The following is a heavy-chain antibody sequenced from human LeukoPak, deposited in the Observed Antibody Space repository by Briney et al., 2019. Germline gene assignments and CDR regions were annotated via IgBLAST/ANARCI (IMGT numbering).Heavy chain of an antibody. CDR2: ISAYNGNT. CDR3: AREEGPWRLLWFGELLEREYYFDY. CDR1: GYTFTSYG. J-gene: IGHJ4*02. D-gene: IGHD3-10*01. Sequence: GASVKVSCKASGYTFTSYGISWVRQAPGQGLEWMGWISAYNGNTNYAQKLQGRVTMTTDTSTSTAYMELRSLRSDDTAVYYCAREEGPWRLLWFGELLEREYYFDYWGQGTLVTVSS. V-gene: IGHV1-18*04.